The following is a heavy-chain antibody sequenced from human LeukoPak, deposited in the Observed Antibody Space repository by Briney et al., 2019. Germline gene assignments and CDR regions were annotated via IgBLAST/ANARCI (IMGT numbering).Heavy chain of an antibody. CDR2: TSSSGSTI. D-gene: IGHD3-22*01. Sequence: GVSLRLSCAASGFTFSDYYMSWIRQAPGKGLEWVSYTSSSGSTIYYADSVKGRFTISRDNAKNSLYLQMNSLRAEDAAVYYCARGEGTMIVVVTPFDYWGQGTLVTVSS. V-gene: IGHV3-11*01. CDR3: ARGEGTMIVVVTPFDY. CDR1: GFTFSDYY. J-gene: IGHJ4*02.